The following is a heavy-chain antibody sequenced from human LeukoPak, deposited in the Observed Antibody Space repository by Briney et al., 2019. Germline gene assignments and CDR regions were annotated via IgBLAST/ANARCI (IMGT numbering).Heavy chain of an antibody. D-gene: IGHD3/OR15-3a*01. J-gene: IGHJ5*02. CDR1: GGSISNYY. V-gene: IGHV4-59*01. CDR3: ARTPRSGVWTGYCVWFDP. CDR2: IYYSGST. Sequence: SETLSLTCTVSGGSISNYYWSWIRQPPGKGLEWIGYIYYSGSTNYNPSLKSRLTVSVDTSKNQFSLNLTPVTAADTAVYYCARTPRSGVWTGYCVWFDPWGQGTLVTVSS.